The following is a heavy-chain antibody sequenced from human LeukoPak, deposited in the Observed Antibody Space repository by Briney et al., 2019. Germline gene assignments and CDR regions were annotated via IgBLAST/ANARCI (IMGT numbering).Heavy chain of an antibody. Sequence: SDTLSLTCTVADGSISSYYWSWIRQPPGKGLEWIGYIYYSGSTNYNPSLKSRVTISVDTSKNQFSLKLSSVTAADTAVYYCARTTEAHSWRTRYYDYYMDVWGKGTTVTVSS. D-gene: IGHD6-13*01. CDR3: ARTTEAHSWRTRYYDYYMDV. J-gene: IGHJ6*03. CDR2: IYYSGST. CDR1: DGSISSYY. V-gene: IGHV4-59*01.